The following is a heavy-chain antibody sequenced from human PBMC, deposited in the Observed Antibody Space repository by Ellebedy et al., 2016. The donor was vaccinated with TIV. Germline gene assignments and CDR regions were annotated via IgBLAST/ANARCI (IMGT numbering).Heavy chain of an antibody. Sequence: MPSETLSLTCAVHGGSLSSDYWSWIRQSPEKGLEWIGEINHSGSTSYNPSLKSRVSISVDTPTKQFSLKLSSLTAADTAVYYCARAFQYSSGWALDYWGQGTLVTVSS. CDR3: ARAFQYSSGWALDY. V-gene: IGHV4-34*01. D-gene: IGHD6-19*01. CDR2: INHSGST. J-gene: IGHJ4*02. CDR1: GGSLSSDY.